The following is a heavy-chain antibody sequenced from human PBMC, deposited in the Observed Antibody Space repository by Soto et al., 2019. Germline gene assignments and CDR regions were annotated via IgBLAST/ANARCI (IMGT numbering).Heavy chain of an antibody. Sequence: SGPTLVNPTQTLTLTCTFSGFSLSTSGVGVGWIRQPPGKALEWLALIYWDDDKRYSPSLKSRLTITKDTSKNQVVLTMTNMDPVDTATYYCARHYDFWSGPQFDYWGQGTLVTVSS. CDR3: ARHYDFWSGPQFDY. J-gene: IGHJ4*02. V-gene: IGHV2-5*02. CDR2: IYWDDDK. CDR1: GFSLSTSGVG. D-gene: IGHD3-3*01.